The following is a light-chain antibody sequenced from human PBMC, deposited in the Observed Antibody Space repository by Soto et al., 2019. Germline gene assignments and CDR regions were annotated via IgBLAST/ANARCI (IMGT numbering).Light chain of an antibody. J-gene: IGKJ1*01. Sequence: DIQMTQSPSTLSASVGDRGTITFLASQSISSWLAWYQQKPGKAPKLLIYDASSLESGVPSRFSGSGSGPEFTLTLSSLQPDDFATYYCPQYNSYSWPFGQGTKVDIK. CDR2: DAS. CDR3: PQYNSYSWP. V-gene: IGKV1-5*01. CDR1: QSISSW.